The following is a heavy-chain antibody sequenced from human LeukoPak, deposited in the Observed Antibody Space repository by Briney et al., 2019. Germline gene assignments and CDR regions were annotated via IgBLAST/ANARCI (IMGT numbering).Heavy chain of an antibody. J-gene: IGHJ4*02. V-gene: IGHV3-23*01. Sequence: GGSLRLSCAASGFTFRTYAMSWVRQTPGKEPEWVSEISGSGGSTYYADSVKGRFTISRDNSKNILYLQLNSLSPEHTAVYYCAKTNRGGIGQCLDYWGQGTLVTVSS. CDR1: GFTFRTYA. CDR3: AKTNRGGIGQCLDY. D-gene: IGHD3-10*01. CDR2: ISGSGGST.